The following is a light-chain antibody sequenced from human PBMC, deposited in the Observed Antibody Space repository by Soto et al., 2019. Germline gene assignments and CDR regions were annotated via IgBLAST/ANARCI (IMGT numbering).Light chain of an antibody. V-gene: IGKV3-20*01. J-gene: IGKJ1*01. CDR3: QQYVISPWT. Sequence: EMGLTQSPGTLSLSPGERATLSCRASQTVSSNYLAWYQQKPGQAPRLLIYGASSRATGIPDRFSGSGSGADFNITISRLEPEDFALYYCQQYVISPWTFGQGTKVDIK. CDR2: GAS. CDR1: QTVSSNY.